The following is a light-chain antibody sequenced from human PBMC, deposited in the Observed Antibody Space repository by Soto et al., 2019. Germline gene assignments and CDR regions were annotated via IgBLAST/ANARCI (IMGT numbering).Light chain of an antibody. CDR3: HQCSSWRT. V-gene: IGKV3-11*01. J-gene: IGKJ1*01. CDR2: DAS. CDR1: QSVSSY. Sequence: EIVLTQSPATLSLSPGERATLSCRASQSVSSYLAWYQQKPGQTPMLLIYDASNRATGIPARFSGSGSGTDFTLTISRLEPEDLAVYYCHQCSSWRTFGQGTKVDIK.